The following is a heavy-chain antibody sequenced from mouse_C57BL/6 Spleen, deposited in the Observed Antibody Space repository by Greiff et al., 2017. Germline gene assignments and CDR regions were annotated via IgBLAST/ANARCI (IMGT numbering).Heavy chain of an antibody. D-gene: IGHD1-1*01. CDR3: AVYYYGSSYGYAMDY. J-gene: IGHJ4*01. CDR1: GYTFTSYW. Sequence: QVQLQQPGAELVKPGASVKLSCKASGYTFTSYWMHWVKQRPGQGLEWIGMIHPNSGSTNYNEKFKSKATLTVDKSSSTAYMQLSRLASADSAVYYCAVYYYGSSYGYAMDYWGQGTSVTVSS. V-gene: IGHV1-64*01. CDR2: IHPNSGST.